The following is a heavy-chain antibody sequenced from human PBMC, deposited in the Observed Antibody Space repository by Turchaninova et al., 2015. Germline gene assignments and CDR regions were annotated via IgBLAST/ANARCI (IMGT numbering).Heavy chain of an antibody. CDR2: ISSSSSYI. Sequence: EVQLVESGGGLVKPGGSLRLTCAASGFTFSSYSMNWVRQAPGKGLEWVSSISSSSSYISSPHSVTGRFPISRATDNNSLYLTSNRLRGEDTAVYYCARGQDIVVVPAAPSYYYYGMDVWGQGTTVTVSS. CDR1: GFTFSSYS. D-gene: IGHD2-2*01. V-gene: IGHV3-21*01. J-gene: IGHJ6*02. CDR3: ARGQDIVVVPAAPSYYYYGMDV.